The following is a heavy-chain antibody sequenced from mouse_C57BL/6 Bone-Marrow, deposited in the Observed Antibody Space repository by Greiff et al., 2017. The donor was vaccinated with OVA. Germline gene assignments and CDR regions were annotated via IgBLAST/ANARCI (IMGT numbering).Heavy chain of an antibody. V-gene: IGHV5-17*01. CDR3: AREDGYSLYAMDD. CDR2: ISSGSSTI. D-gene: IGHD2-3*01. Sequence: EVHLVESGGGLVKPGGSLKLSCAASGFTFSDYGMHWVRQAPEKGLEWVAYISSGSSTIYYADTVKGRFTISRDNAKNTLFLQMTSLRSEDTAMYYCAREDGYSLYAMDDWGQGTSVTVSS. J-gene: IGHJ4*01. CDR1: GFTFSDYG.